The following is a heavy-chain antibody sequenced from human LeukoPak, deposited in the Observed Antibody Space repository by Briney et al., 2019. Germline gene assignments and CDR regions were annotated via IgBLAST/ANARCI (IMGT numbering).Heavy chain of an antibody. V-gene: IGHV4-4*07. CDR2: IYTSGST. Sequence: SETLSLTCTVSGGSISSYYWSWIRQPAGKGLEWIGRIYTSGSTNYNPSLKSRVTMSVDTSKNQFSLKLSSVTAADTAVYYCAGGLRCFDWLLRGGAFDIWGQGTMVTVSS. CDR3: AGGLRCFDWLLRGGAFDI. J-gene: IGHJ3*02. CDR1: GGSISSYY. D-gene: IGHD3-9*01.